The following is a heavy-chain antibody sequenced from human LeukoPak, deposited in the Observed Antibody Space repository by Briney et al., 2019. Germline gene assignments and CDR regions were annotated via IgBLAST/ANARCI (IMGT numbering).Heavy chain of an antibody. V-gene: IGHV4-30-4*01. J-gene: IGHJ3*02. CDR3: ARGPRGDAFDI. Sequence: PSQTLSLTCTVSGGSISSGDYYWSWIRQPPGKGLEWIGYIYYSGSTYYNPSLKSRVTISADTSKNQFSLKLRSVTAADTAVHYCARGPRGDAFDIWGQGTKVTVSS. D-gene: IGHD3-10*01. CDR1: GGSISSGDYY. CDR2: IYYSGST.